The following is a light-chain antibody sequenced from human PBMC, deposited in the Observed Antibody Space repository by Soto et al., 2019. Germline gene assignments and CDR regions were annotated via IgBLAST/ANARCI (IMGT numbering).Light chain of an antibody. CDR1: QSIAADF. Sequence: EIVLTQSPGTLSLSPGERATLSCRASQSIAADFLAWYQQKPGQAPRLLVHGASTRAAGIPDRFSGSGSGTDFTLTISRLEPEDFVVYYCQQYGSSPLTFGGGTKV. V-gene: IGKV3-20*01. J-gene: IGKJ4*01. CDR2: GAS. CDR3: QQYGSSPLT.